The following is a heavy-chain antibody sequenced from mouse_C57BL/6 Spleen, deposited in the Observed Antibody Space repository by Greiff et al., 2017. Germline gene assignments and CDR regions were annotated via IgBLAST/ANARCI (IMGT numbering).Heavy chain of an antibody. CDR1: GFTFSDYY. CDR2: INYDGSST. V-gene: IGHV5-16*01. D-gene: IGHD2-1*01. Sequence: EVKLMESEGGLVQPGSSMKLSCTASGFTFSDYYMAWVRQVPEKGLEWVANINYDGSSTYYLDSLKSRFIISRDNAKNILYLQMSSLKSEDTATYYCAREGDGTYYFDYWGQGTTLTVSS. J-gene: IGHJ2*01. CDR3: AREGDGTYYFDY.